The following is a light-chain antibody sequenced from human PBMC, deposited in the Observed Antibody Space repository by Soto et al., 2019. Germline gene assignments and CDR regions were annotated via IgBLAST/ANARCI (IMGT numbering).Light chain of an antibody. CDR3: QQYNGYWT. V-gene: IGKV1-5*03. J-gene: IGKJ1*01. CDR1: QSISDS. Sequence: DIQMTQSPSTLSASVGDRVTITCRASQSISDSLAWYHQKPGKAPKLLIYEASSLKRGVPSRFSGSRSGTEYTLTIRRLQPDDFATYYCQQYNGYWTFGQGTKVEIK. CDR2: EAS.